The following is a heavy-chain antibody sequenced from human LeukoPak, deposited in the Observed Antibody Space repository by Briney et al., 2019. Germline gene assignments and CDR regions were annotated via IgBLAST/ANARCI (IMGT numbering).Heavy chain of an antibody. CDR1: GFTFSGSA. CDR2: IRSKANSYAT. V-gene: IGHV3-73*01. CDR3: ARAGVPNTGTYYVGY. Sequence: PGGSLRLSCAASGFTFSGSAMHWVRQASGKGLEWVGRIRSKANSYATAYAASVKGRFTISRDDAKKSLSLQMNSLRAEDTAFYYCARAGVPNTGTYYVGYWGQGTLVTVSS. D-gene: IGHD1-26*01. J-gene: IGHJ4*02.